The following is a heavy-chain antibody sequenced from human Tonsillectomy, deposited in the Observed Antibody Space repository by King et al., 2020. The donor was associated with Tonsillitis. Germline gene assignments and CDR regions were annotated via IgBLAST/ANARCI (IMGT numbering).Heavy chain of an antibody. CDR3: ARGRVISPWVGSGIRYFDY. CDR2: IYYSGST. CDR1: GGSSSSYY. D-gene: IGHD3-10*01. V-gene: IGHV4-59*01. J-gene: IGHJ4*02. Sequence: VQLQESGPGLVKPSETLSLTCTVSGGSSSSYYWSWIRQPPGKGLAWIGYIYYSGSTNYNPSLKSRVTILVDTSKNQFSLKLSSVTAADTAVYYCARGRVISPWVGSGIRYFDYWGQGTLVTVSS.